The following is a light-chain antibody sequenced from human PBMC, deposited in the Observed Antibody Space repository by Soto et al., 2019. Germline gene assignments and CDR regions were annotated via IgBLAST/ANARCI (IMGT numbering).Light chain of an antibody. Sequence: EVVLTQSPATLSVSPGERATLSCRASQTVSRSLAWYQQKPGQAPRLLIYGASTRATGILGRFSGSGSGTDFTLTISSLQSEDFAVYYCQQYIDWPPYTFGQGTKVEIK. V-gene: IGKV3-15*01. CDR1: QTVSRS. CDR3: QQYIDWPPYT. J-gene: IGKJ2*01. CDR2: GAS.